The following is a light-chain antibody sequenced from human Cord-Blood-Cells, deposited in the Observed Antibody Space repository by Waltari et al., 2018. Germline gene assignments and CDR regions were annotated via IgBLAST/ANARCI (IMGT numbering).Light chain of an antibody. CDR1: STKIGAGSD. CDR2: GKS. CDR3: QSYDSSLSGSGV. J-gene: IGLJ2*01. Sequence: GQRVTISCTGSSTKIGAGSDVHWYQQLPGTAPKLLTYGKSNRPSGVPDRFPGSKSGTSASLASTGLQAEDEADYYCQSYDSSLSGSGVFGGGTKLTVL. V-gene: IGLV1-40*01.